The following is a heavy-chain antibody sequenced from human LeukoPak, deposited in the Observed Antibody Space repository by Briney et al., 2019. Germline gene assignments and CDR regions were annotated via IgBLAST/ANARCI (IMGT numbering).Heavy chain of an antibody. CDR2: TYYRSKWYN. V-gene: IGHV6-1*01. J-gene: IGHJ4*02. CDR1: GDSVSSNRAS. D-gene: IGHD5-24*01. Sequence: SQTLSLTCAISGDSVSSNRASWTRIRQSPSRGLEWLGRTYYRSKWYNDYAVSLKSRISINPDTSKNQFSLQLNSVTPEDTAVYYCSRSDGGSDFDYWGQGTLVTVSS. CDR3: SRSDGGSDFDY.